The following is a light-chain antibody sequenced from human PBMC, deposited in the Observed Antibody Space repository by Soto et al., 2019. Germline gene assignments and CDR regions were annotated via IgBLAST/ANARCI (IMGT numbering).Light chain of an antibody. V-gene: IGKV4-1*01. CDR3: HQYFDIPRT. Sequence: DIVMTQSPESLAVSLGERATINCKSSQTVLHSSNNRNYLAWYQQRPGQPPKLLFYWASTRKSGVPDRFSGSGSVTDFTLTINSLQAEDVAVYFCHQYFDIPRTFGQGTKVEIK. J-gene: IGKJ1*01. CDR2: WAS. CDR1: QTVLHSSNNRNY.